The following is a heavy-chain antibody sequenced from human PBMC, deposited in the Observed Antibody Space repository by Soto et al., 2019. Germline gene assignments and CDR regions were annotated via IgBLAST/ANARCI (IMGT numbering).Heavy chain of an antibody. Sequence: QVQLVQSGAEVKKPGASVKVSCKASGYTFTSYDINWVRQATGQGLEWMGWMNPNSGNTGYAQKFQGRVTMTRNTSISTAYMELSSLRSEDTAVYYCARGHYDFWSGYFPYYYYYYYTDVWGKGTTVTVSS. CDR1: GYTFTSYD. CDR3: ARGHYDFWSGYFPYYYYYYYTDV. D-gene: IGHD3-3*01. CDR2: MNPNSGNT. J-gene: IGHJ6*03. V-gene: IGHV1-8*01.